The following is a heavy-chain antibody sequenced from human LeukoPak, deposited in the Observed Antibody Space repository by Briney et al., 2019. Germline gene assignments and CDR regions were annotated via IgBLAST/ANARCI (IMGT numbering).Heavy chain of an antibody. CDR2: ISGSGGGT. D-gene: IGHD4-17*01. CDR3: AKDLRYLDY. Sequence: GGSLRLSCTASGFTFSSHAMSWVRQAPGKGLEWVSAISGSGGGTYCADSVKGRFTISRDNSKNTLYLQMNSLRAEDTAVYYCAKDLRYLDYWGQGALVTVSS. V-gene: IGHV3-23*01. CDR1: GFTFSSHA. J-gene: IGHJ4*02.